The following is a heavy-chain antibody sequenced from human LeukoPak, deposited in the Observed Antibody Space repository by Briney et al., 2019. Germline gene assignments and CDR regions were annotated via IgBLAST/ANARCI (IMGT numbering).Heavy chain of an antibody. CDR1: GFIFGDYT. J-gene: IGHJ5*02. CDR2: ISSSSSTI. CDR3: ARDLHHFWSGVGFDP. D-gene: IGHD3-3*02. V-gene: IGHV3-48*01. Sequence: PGGSLRLSCIASGFIFGDYTMSWVRQAPGKGLEWVSYISSSSSTIYYADSVKGRFTISRDNAKNSLYLQMNSLRAEDTAVYYCARDLHHFWSGVGFDPWGQGTLVTVSS.